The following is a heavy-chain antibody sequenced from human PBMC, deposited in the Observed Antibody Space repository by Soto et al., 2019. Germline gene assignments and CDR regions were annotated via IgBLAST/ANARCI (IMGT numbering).Heavy chain of an antibody. CDR2: ISCSGDKT. J-gene: IGHJ4*02. CDR1: GFTFXSYP. CDR3: ADGGEWSFNFDY. D-gene: IGHD2-8*01. V-gene: IGHV3-23*01. Sequence: XLSCSTSGFTFXSYPMSWVRQAPGKGLEWFSSISCSGDKTYYPDSVKGRFTISRDNSKNTLYLQMSSLRAEDTAVYYCADGGEWSFNFDYWGQGTLVTVSS.